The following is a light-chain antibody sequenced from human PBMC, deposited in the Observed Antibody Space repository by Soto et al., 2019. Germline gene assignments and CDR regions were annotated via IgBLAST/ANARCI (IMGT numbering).Light chain of an antibody. CDR2: EVN. V-gene: IGLV2-14*01. CDR3: SSYSTTSTLV. Sequence: QSALTQPASVSGSPGQSVTISCTGASSDVGGNDYVSWYQQHPGKAPKLILYEVNNRPSGVSNHFSGSKSGNTASLIISGLQADDEADYYCSSYSTTSTLVFGSGPKVTV. CDR1: SSDVGGNDY. J-gene: IGLJ1*01.